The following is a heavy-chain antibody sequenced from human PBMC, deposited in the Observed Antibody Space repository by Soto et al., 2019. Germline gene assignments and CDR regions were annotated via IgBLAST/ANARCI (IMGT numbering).Heavy chain of an antibody. D-gene: IGHD6-13*01. J-gene: IGHJ6*02. CDR2: MNPSSGNP. V-gene: IGHV1-8*01. CDR1: GYTFTSYD. Sequence: QVQLVQSGAEVKKPGASVKVSCKASGYTFTSYDINWVRQATGQGLEWMGWMNPSSGNPGDAQKFQGRVTMTRNTSISTAYMELSSLRSEDTAVYYCARRGYSSSWYYYYYDGMDVWGQGTTVTVSS. CDR3: ARRGYSSSWYYYYYDGMDV.